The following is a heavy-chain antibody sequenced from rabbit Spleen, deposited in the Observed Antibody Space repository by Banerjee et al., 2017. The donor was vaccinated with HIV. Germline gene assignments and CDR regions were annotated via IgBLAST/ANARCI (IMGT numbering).Heavy chain of an antibody. Sequence: QEQLEESGGDLVKPEGSLTLTCTASGFSFSSSDYMCWVRQAPGKGLEWIGIIDVVKSGSTYYETWAKGRFTISKTSSTTVTLQLNSLTAAYTATYFCARDLAGVIGWNFGWWGPGTLVTVS. D-gene: IGHD4-1*01. J-gene: IGHJ6*01. CDR3: ARDLAGVIGWNFGW. CDR1: GFSFSSSDY. V-gene: IGHV1S45*01. CDR2: IDVVKSGST.